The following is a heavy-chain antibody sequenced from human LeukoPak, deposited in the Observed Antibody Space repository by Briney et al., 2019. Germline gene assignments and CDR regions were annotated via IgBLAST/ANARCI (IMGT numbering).Heavy chain of an antibody. CDR3: ARGAAAAGGY. CDR2: FYYSGST. D-gene: IGHD6-13*01. Sequence: PSETLSLTCTVSGDSISSNSYYWGWIRQPPGKGLEWIGSFYYSGSTYYNPSLKSRVTISVDTSKNQFSLKLSSVTAADTAVYYCARGAAAAGGYWGQGTLVTVSS. J-gene: IGHJ4*02. V-gene: IGHV4-39*07. CDR1: GDSISSNSYY.